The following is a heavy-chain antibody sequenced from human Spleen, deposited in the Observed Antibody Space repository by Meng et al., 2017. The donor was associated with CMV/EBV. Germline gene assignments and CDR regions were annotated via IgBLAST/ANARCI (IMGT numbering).Heavy chain of an antibody. Sequence: GESLKISCAASGFTVSSNYMSWVRQAPGKGLEWVSVIYSGGSTYYADSVKGRFTISRDNSKNTLYLQMNSLRAEDTAVYYCAREDCGGDCYPYYYYGMDVWGQGTTVTVSS. CDR2: IYSGGST. V-gene: IGHV3-53*01. D-gene: IGHD2-21*01. J-gene: IGHJ6*02. CDR3: AREDCGGDCYPYYYYGMDV. CDR1: GFTVSSNY.